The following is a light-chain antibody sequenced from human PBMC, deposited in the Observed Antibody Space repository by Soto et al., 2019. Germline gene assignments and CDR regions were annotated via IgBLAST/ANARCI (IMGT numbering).Light chain of an antibody. J-gene: IGLJ1*01. CDR2: EGD. CDR3: CSFARSTTFYV. V-gene: IGLV2-23*01. Sequence: QSALTQPASVSGSPGQSITISCSGTSSDVGSSNLVSWYQQHPGKAPKLIIFEGDRRPSGVSGRFSGSKSGNTASLTISGLQAEDEADYYCCSFARSTTFYVVGTGTKLTVL. CDR1: SSDVGSSNL.